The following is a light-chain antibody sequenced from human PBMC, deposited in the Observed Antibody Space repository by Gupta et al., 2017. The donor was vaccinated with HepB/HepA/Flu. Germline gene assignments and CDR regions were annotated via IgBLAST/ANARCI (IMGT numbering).Light chain of an antibody. Sequence: SALTKPPPVSGSPGQSITISCTGTSSDVGGYNYVSWYQQHPGKAPKVMIYEVTSRPSGVSTRFSGSKSGNTAFLTISGRQAEDEADYYCSSYTSSSTVVFGGGTKLTVL. J-gene: IGLJ3*02. CDR3: SSYTSSSTVV. CDR2: EVT. CDR1: SSDVGGYNY. V-gene: IGLV2-14*01.